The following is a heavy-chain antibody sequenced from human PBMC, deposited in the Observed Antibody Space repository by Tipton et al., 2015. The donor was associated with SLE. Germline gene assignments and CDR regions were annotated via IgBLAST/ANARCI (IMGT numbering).Heavy chain of an antibody. D-gene: IGHD2-2*02. V-gene: IGHV4-34*01. CDR2: IYYSGST. CDR3: ARGQSRVVPAAIAY. Sequence: GLVKPSETLSLTCAVYGGSFSGYYWSWIRQPPGKGLEWIGSIYYSGSTYYNPSLKSRVTISVDTSKNQFSLKLSSVTAADTAVYYCARGQSRVVPAAIAYWGQGTLVTVSS. CDR1: GGSFSGYY. J-gene: IGHJ4*02.